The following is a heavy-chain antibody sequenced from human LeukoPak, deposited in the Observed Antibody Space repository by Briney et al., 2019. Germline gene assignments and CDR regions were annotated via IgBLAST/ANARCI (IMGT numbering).Heavy chain of an antibody. CDR2: FDPEDGET. CDR3: ATGPPVLLWFGELNRPFDY. Sequence: ASVKVSGKASGGTFSSYAISWVRQAPGQGLEWMGGFDPEDGETIYAQKFQGRVTMTEDTSTDTAYVELSSLRSEDTAVYYCATGPPVLLWFGELNRPFDYWGQGTLVTVSS. D-gene: IGHD3-10*01. J-gene: IGHJ4*02. V-gene: IGHV1-24*01. CDR1: GGTFSSYA.